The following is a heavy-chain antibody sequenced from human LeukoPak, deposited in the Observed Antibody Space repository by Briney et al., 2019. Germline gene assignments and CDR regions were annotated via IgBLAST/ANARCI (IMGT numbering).Heavy chain of an antibody. D-gene: IGHD6-13*01. CDR3: TTEWGGYSSSWYPFDY. Sequence: GGSLRLPCAVSGLTFSNAWMSWVRQAPGRGLEWGGRIKSKTVGGTTDYAATVKGRFTISRNDSINTLYLQMNSLKAEDTAVYYCTTEWGGYSSSWYPFDYWGQGTLVTVSS. CDR2: IKSKTVGGTT. V-gene: IGHV3-15*01. J-gene: IGHJ4*02. CDR1: GLTFSNAW.